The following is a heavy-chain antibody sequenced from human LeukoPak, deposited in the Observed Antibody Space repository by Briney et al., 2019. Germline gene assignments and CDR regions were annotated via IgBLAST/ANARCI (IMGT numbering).Heavy chain of an antibody. D-gene: IGHD6-19*01. CDR2: IFSDGSR. CDR3: ARWEVQWLLSRGWFDS. CDR1: GGSISGNY. Sequence: PSETLSLTCTVSGGSISGNYMTWVRQTPGKGLEWVSVIFSDGSRNYADSVKGRFTISRDNSRNTVYLQMNRLRAEDTAVYYCARWEVQWLLSRGWFDSWGQGILVTVSS. J-gene: IGHJ5*01. V-gene: IGHV3-53*01.